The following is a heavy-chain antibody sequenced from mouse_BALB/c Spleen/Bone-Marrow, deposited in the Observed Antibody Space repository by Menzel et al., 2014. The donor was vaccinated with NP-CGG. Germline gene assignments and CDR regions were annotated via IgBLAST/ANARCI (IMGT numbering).Heavy chain of an antibody. V-gene: IGHV1-18*01. J-gene: IGHJ2*01. CDR1: GYTFTDYT. CDR2: VNPNIGGS. D-gene: IGHD2-3*01. CDR3: ARGRWYY. Sequence: EVQLQQSGPELVKPGASVKISCKTSGYTFTDYTIHWVKQSQGKSLEWIGRVNPNIGGSNNNQKLKDKAALTVDKSSSTAYMELRSLTSDDSAVYYCARGRWYYWGQGTTLTVSS.